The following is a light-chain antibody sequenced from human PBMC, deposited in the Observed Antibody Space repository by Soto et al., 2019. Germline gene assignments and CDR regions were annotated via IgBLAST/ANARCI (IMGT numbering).Light chain of an antibody. J-gene: IGLJ3*02. CDR3: CSYAGSSTLV. V-gene: IGLV2-23*01. CDR2: EGS. CDR1: SSDVGSYNL. Sequence: QSALTQPASVSGSPGQSITISCTGTSSDVGSYNLVSWYQQHPGKAPKLMINEGSKRPSGVSNRFSGSKSGNTASLTYSGLQAEDEADYYCCSYAGSSTLVFGRGTQLTVL.